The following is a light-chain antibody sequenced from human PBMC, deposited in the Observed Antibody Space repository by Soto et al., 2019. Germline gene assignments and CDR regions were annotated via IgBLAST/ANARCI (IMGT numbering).Light chain of an antibody. CDR2: TAS. CDR1: QNIKKY. V-gene: IGKV1-39*01. CDR3: QQSFSAPLT. J-gene: IGKJ4*01. Sequence: DIPMTQSPSALSASVGDRVTITCRASQNIKKYLNWYRQKPGKAPDLLIYTASSLQVGFPSRFSGSGSGTEFSLIITSLQPEDSATYFCQQSFSAPLTFGGGTKVEIK.